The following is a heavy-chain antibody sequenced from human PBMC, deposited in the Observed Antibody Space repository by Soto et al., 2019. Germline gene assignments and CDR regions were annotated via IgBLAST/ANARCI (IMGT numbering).Heavy chain of an antibody. V-gene: IGHV4-30-2*01. J-gene: IGHJ5*02. D-gene: IGHD1-26*01. CDR2: ISHSGAT. CDR1: GGSVTMRSFS. Sequence: LQLQESGSGLVQPSQTLSLTCALSGGSVTMRSFSWAWVRQPPGRGLQWIGYISHSGATSSDPTLKSRVTTSRDRAKNQFSLKLTSVTAADTAVYYCASLDYYGSWLDPWGQGTLVTVSS. CDR3: ASLDYYGSWLDP.